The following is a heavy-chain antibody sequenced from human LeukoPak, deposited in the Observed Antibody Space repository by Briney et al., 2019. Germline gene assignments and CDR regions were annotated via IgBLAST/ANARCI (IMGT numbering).Heavy chain of an antibody. V-gene: IGHV4-59*01. CDR2: FYYSGST. J-gene: IGHJ4*02. CDR3: ARGASPGDY. CDR1: GDSISSYY. Sequence: SETLSLTCTVSGDSISSYYWSWIRQPPGKGLEWIGCFYYSGSTNYTPSLKSRVIISVDTSKNQFSLKLSSVTAADTAVYYCARGASPGDYWGQGTLVTVSS.